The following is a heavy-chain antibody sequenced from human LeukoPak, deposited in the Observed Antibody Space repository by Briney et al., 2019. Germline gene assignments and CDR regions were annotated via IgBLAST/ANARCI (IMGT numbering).Heavy chain of an antibody. CDR1: GFTFSSYA. CDR2: MSSNGGST. Sequence: GGSLRLSCAASGFTFSSYAMHWVRQAPGKGLEYVSAMSSNGGSTYYADSVKGRFTISRDNSKNTLYLQMSSLSAEDTAVYYCVKDITVATITTDYWGQGTLVTVSS. D-gene: IGHD5-12*01. CDR3: VKDITVATITTDY. V-gene: IGHV3-64D*06. J-gene: IGHJ4*02.